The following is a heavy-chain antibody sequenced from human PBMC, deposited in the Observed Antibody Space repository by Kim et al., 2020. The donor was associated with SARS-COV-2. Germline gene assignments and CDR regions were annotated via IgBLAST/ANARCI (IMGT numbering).Heavy chain of an antibody. Sequence: SETLSLTCAVSGGSISSSNWWSWVRQPPGKGLEWIGEIYHSGSTNYNPSLKSRVTISVDKSKNQFSLKLSSVTAADTAVYYCARSDRGLRFPGIYYYYYGMDVWGQGTTVTVSS. CDR2: IYHSGST. D-gene: IGHD4-17*01. CDR3: ARSDRGLRFPGIYYYYYGMDV. V-gene: IGHV4-4*02. CDR1: GGSISSSNW. J-gene: IGHJ6*02.